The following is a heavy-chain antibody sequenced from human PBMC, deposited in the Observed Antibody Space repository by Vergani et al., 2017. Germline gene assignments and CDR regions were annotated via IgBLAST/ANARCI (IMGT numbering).Heavy chain of an antibody. CDR2: INPNSGGT. Sequence: QVQLVQSGAEVKKPGASVKVSCKASQYTFTGYYMHWVRQAPGQGLEWMGWINPNSGGTNYAQKFQGRVTMTRDTSISTAYMELSRLRSDDTAVYYWARVLVRGVNVIDYWGQGTLVTVSS. CDR3: ARVLVRGVNVIDY. D-gene: IGHD3-10*01. V-gene: IGHV1-2*02. CDR1: QYTFTGYY. J-gene: IGHJ4*02.